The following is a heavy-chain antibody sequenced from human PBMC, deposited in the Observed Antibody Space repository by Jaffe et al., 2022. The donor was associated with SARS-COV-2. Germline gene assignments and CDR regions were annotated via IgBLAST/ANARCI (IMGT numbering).Heavy chain of an antibody. CDR1: GGSISSGSYY. D-gene: IGHD3-22*01. V-gene: IGHV4-61*02. CDR3: ARDGGAYYFESSGPRGYGIDV. CDR2: VYTSGGT. Sequence: QVQLQESGPGLVKPSQTLSLTCTVSGGSISSGSYYWTWIRQPAGKGLEWIGRVYTSGGTNYNPSIKSRVTISLDTSKNQFSLKLNSVTAADTAVYYCARDGGAYYFESSGPRGYGIDVWGQGTTVTVSS. J-gene: IGHJ6*02.